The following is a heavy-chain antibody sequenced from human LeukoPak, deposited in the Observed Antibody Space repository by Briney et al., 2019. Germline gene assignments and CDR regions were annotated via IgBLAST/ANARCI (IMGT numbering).Heavy chain of an antibody. V-gene: IGHV5-51*01. CDR2: IYPGDSDT. J-gene: IGHJ4*02. D-gene: IGHD3-10*01. CDR3: ARTYYYGSGSYPFDY. CDR1: GSSFTSYW. Sequence: PGASLKISCKGSGSSFTSYWIGWVRQMPGKGLEWMGIIYPGDSDTRYSPSFQGQVTISADKSISTAYLEWRSLKAPDTAMYYCARTYYYGSGSYPFDYWGQGTLVTVSS.